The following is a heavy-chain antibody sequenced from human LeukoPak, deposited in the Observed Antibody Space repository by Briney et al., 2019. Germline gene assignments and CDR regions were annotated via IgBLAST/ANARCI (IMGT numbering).Heavy chain of an antibody. V-gene: IGHV1-18*01. J-gene: IGHJ4*02. Sequence: ASVKVSCTASGYTFSMYGISWVRQAPGQGLEWMGWISTDSGKTNYAQKLQGRVTLTTDTSTSTAYLELRSLRSDDTAMYFCARVNIGGWYSLLGYWGQGTLVTVSS. CDR1: GYTFSMYG. CDR3: ARVNIGGWYSLLGY. CDR2: ISTDSGKT. D-gene: IGHD6-19*01.